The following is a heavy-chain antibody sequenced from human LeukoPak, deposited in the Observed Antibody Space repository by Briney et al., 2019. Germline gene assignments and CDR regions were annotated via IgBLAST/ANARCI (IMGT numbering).Heavy chain of an antibody. Sequence: GGSLRLSCAASGFTFSSYGMHWVRQAPGKGLEWVAVIWYDGSNKYYADSVKGRFTISRDNSKNTLYLQMSSLRAEDTAVYYCARDRTSSSPTPLYYYYGMDVWGQGTTVTASS. D-gene: IGHD6-6*01. J-gene: IGHJ6*02. CDR2: IWYDGSNK. CDR1: GFTFSSYG. V-gene: IGHV3-33*01. CDR3: ARDRTSSSPTPLYYYYGMDV.